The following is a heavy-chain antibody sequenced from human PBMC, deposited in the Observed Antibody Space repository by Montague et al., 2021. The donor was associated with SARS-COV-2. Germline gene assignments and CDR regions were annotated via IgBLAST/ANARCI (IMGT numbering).Heavy chain of an antibody. Sequence: SLRLSCAASGFTFSSYSMNCVRQAPGKGLEWVSSISSSSSYIYYADSVKGRFTISRDNAKNSLYLQMNSLRAEDTAMYYCARDRDSSGWFDYWGQGTLVTVSS. V-gene: IGHV3-21*01. J-gene: IGHJ4*02. CDR2: ISSSSSYI. CDR3: ARDRDSSGWFDY. D-gene: IGHD6-19*01. CDR1: GFTFSSYS.